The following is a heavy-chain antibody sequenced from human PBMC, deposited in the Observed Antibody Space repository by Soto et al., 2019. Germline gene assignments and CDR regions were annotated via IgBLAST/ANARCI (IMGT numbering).Heavy chain of an antibody. J-gene: IGHJ4*02. V-gene: IGHV3-30*18. D-gene: IGHD1-26*01. CDR2: ISYDGSNK. CDR3: AKAAYSRSYLDY. Sequence: QVQLVESGGGVVQPGRSLRLSCAASGFTFSSYGMHWVRQAPGKGLEWVAVISYDGSNKYYADSVKGRFTISRDNSKNTLYLQMNSLRAEDTAVYYCAKAAYSRSYLDYWGQGTLFTVSS. CDR1: GFTFSSYG.